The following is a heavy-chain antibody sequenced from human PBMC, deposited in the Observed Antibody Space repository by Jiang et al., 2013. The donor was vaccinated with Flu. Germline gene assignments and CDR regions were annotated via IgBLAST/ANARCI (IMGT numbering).Heavy chain of an antibody. V-gene: IGHV3-30*01. CDR2: ISYDGSNK. Sequence: GVVQPGRSLRLSCAASGFTFSSYAMHWVRQAPGKGLEWVAVISYDGSNKYYAGSVKGRFTISRDNSKNTLYLQMNSLRAEDTAVYYCARASGIAVAGLDYWGQGTLVTVSS. D-gene: IGHD6-19*01. J-gene: IGHJ4*02. CDR1: GFTFSSYA. CDR3: ARASGIAVAGLDY.